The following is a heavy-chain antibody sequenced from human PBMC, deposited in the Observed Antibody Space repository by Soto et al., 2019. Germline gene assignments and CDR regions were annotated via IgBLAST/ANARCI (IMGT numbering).Heavy chain of an antibody. J-gene: IGHJ6*02. D-gene: IGHD6-13*01. CDR3: AKDREQQLVRDYYYGMDV. Sequence: ESGGGLVPPGGSLRLSCAASGFTFSSYAMSWVRQAPGKGLEWVSAISGSGGSTYYADSVKGRFTISRDNSKNTLYLQMNSLRAEDTAVYYCAKDREQQLVRDYYYGMDVWGQGTTVTVSS. CDR2: ISGSGGST. V-gene: IGHV3-23*01. CDR1: GFTFSSYA.